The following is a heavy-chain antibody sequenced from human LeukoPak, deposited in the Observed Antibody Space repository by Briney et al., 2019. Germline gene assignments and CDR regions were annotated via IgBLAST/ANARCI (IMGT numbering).Heavy chain of an antibody. Sequence: GGSLRLSCAASGFTFSSYGMHWVRQAPGKGLEWVAVISYDASKTKHADSVKGRFTISRDNSKNTLYLQMNSLKPDDTAVYYCARGSNYCSSISCHMNDWGQGTLVTVSS. CDR2: ISYDASKT. D-gene: IGHD2-2*02. CDR3: ARGSNYCSSISCHMND. J-gene: IGHJ4*02. CDR1: GFTFSSYG. V-gene: IGHV3-30*03.